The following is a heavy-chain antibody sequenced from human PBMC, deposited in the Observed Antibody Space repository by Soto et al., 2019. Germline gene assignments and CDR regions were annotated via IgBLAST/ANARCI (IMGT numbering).Heavy chain of an antibody. V-gene: IGHV4-4*02. Sequence: QVQLQESGPGLMKPSGTLSLTCAVSGGSISTNWWSWVRQPPGKGLEWIGEIYHSGRTNYNPSLENRVTMSVDKSQNHLSLLLNSVTAAATAVYYCARHIAVSGTRGFDFWGQGTLVTVSS. CDR3: ARHIAVSGTRGFDF. J-gene: IGHJ4*02. D-gene: IGHD6-19*01. CDR2: IYHSGRT. CDR1: GGSISTNW.